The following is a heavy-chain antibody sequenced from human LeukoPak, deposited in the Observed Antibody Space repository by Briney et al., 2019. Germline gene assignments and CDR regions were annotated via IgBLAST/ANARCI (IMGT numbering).Heavy chain of an antibody. CDR2: ISSSSSYI. CDR1: GFTFSSYS. V-gene: IGHV3-21*01. CDR3: ARDLPYYYDSSGPGSFEN. Sequence: GGSLRLXCAASGFTFSSYSMNWVRQAPGKGLEWVSSISSSSSYIYYADSVKGRFTISRDNAKNSLYLQMNSLRAEDTAVYYCARDLPYYYDSSGPGSFENWGQGTLVTVSS. J-gene: IGHJ4*02. D-gene: IGHD3-22*01.